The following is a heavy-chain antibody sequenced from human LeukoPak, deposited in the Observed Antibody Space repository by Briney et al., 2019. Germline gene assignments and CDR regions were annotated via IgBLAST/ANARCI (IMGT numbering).Heavy chain of an antibody. D-gene: IGHD5-24*01. Sequence: PSGTLSLTCKVSGYPIGLDYYWVWIRQAPGRGLQWIGGFHRGRIQYNSALKSRVTISIDSSKNQFSLRMWPVTAADTASYFCARAPSSYESGNGYPNLGWLDPWGQGALVTVSS. CDR2: FHRGRI. V-gene: IGHV4-38-2*02. CDR3: ARAPSSYESGNGYPNLGWLDP. CDR1: GYPIGLDYY. J-gene: IGHJ5*02.